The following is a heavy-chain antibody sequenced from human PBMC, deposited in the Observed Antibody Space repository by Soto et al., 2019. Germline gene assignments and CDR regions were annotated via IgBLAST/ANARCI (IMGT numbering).Heavy chain of an antibody. V-gene: IGHV1-69*12. CDR3: ASHYDSSGYYYRGLDY. J-gene: IGHJ4*02. CDR2: IIPLFGTA. D-gene: IGHD3-22*01. Sequence: QVQLVQSGAEVKKPGSSVKVSCKASGGTFSSYAISWVRQAPGQGLEWMGGIIPLFGTADYAQKFQGRVTITADESTSTAYMELSSLRSEDTAVYYCASHYDSSGYYYRGLDYWGQGTLVTVSS. CDR1: GGTFSSYA.